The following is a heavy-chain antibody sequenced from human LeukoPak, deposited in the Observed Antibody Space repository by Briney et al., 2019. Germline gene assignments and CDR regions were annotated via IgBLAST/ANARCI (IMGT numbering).Heavy chain of an antibody. J-gene: IGHJ4*02. Sequence: GGSLRLSCAACGFTFDDYAMHWVRQAPGKGLEWVSGISWNSGSIGYADSVRGRVTISRDNAENSLFLLMNRLRVEDTAVYYFTRNFARSSYYFAFGGKGTLVPSSP. CDR2: ISWNSGSI. CDR3: TRNFARSSYYFAF. CDR1: GFTFDDYA. V-gene: IGHV3-9*01. D-gene: IGHD6-6*01.